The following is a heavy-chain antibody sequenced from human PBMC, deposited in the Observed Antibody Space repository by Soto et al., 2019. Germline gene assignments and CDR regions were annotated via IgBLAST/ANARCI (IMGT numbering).Heavy chain of an antibody. V-gene: IGHV5-51*03. D-gene: IGHD2-2*01. CDR3: ARSPPYCSSTSCYLHY. CDR1: GYSFTSYW. CDR2: IYPGDSDT. J-gene: IGHJ4*02. Sequence: EVQLVQSGAEVKQSGAPLQISCKGAGYSFTSYWIGWVRQMPGKGLELLGIIYPGDSDTRYSPSFQGQVTISADKSISTAYLQWSSLKASDTAMYYCARSPPYCSSTSCYLHYWGQGTLVTVSS.